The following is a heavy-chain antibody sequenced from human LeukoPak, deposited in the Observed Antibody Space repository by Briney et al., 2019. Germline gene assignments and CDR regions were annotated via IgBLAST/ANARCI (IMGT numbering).Heavy chain of an antibody. J-gene: IGHJ4*02. D-gene: IGHD3-22*01. CDR3: ARAGDSSGYPDY. CDR2: IYYSGST. Sequence: SETLSLTCTVSGVSISSYYWSWIRQPPGKGLEWIGYIYYSGSTNYNPSLKSRVTISVDTSKNQFSLKLSPVTAADTAVYYCARAGDSSGYPDYWGQGTLVTVSS. CDR1: GVSISSYY. V-gene: IGHV4-59*01.